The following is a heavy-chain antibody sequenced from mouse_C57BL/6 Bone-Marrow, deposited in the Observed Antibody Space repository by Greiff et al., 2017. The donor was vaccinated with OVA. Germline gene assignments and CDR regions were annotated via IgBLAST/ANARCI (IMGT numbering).Heavy chain of an antibody. Sequence: EVQIQQSGAELVRPGASVKLSCTASGFNIKDDYMHWVKQRPEQGLEWIGWIDPENGDTEYASKFQGKATITADTSSNTAYLQLSSLTSEDTAVYYCTTFYGSSYEKNYFDYWGQGTTLTVSS. CDR3: TTFYGSSYEKNYFDY. CDR2: IDPENGDT. D-gene: IGHD1-1*01. V-gene: IGHV14-4*01. CDR1: GFNIKDDY. J-gene: IGHJ2*01.